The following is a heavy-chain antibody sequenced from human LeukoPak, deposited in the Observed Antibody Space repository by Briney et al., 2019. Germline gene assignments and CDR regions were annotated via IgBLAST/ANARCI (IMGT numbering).Heavy chain of an antibody. J-gene: IGHJ4*02. V-gene: IGHV3-53*01. D-gene: IGHD3-16*01. CDR1: GFTVSDNN. CDR2: LHRDGSV. CDR3: VRFHGGGY. Sequence: GGSLRLSCAASGFTVSDNNMIWVRQAPGKGLEWVSTLHRDGSVRYADSVNGRFTISRDDSKNTLSLQMSSLRVEDTAVYYCVRFHGGGYWGQGTLVTVSS.